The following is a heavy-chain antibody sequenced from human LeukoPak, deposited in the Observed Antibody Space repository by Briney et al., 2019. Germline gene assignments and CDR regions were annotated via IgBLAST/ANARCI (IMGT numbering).Heavy chain of an antibody. J-gene: IGHJ4*02. CDR1: GFTFSNAW. V-gene: IGHV3-15*01. D-gene: IGHD3-10*01. CDR2: IKSKTDGGTT. CDR3: TTDISGYYYGSGSYVVDY. Sequence: GGSLRLSCAASGFTFSNAWMSWVRQTPGKGLGWVGRIKSKTDGGTTGYAAPVKGRFTISRDDSKNTLYLQMNSLKTEDTAVYYCTTDISGYYYGSGSYVVDYWGQGTLVTVSS.